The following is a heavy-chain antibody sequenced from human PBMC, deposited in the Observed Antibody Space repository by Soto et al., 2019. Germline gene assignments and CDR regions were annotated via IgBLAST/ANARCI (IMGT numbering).Heavy chain of an antibody. D-gene: IGHD3-3*01. CDR3: ARGPGITIFGVVIKYRGCFDY. Sequence: QVQLQQWGAGLLKPSETLSLTCAVYGGSFSGYYWSWIRQPPGKGLEWIGEINHSGSTNYNPSLKSRVTISVDTSKNQFSLKLSSVTAADTAVYYCARGPGITIFGVVIKYRGCFDYWGQGTLVTVSS. CDR1: GGSFSGYY. CDR2: INHSGST. J-gene: IGHJ4*02. V-gene: IGHV4-34*01.